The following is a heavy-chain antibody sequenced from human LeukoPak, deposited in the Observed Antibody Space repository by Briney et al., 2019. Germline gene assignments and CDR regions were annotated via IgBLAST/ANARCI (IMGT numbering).Heavy chain of an antibody. J-gene: IGHJ6*02. Sequence: SETLSLTCAVSGGSISSGGYSWSWIRQPPGKGLEWIGHIYHSGSTYYNPSLKSRVTISVDRSKNQFSLKLSSVTAADTAVYYCARATLGNYYYGMDVWGQGTTVTVSS. V-gene: IGHV4-30-2*01. CDR2: IYHSGST. CDR3: ARATLGNYYYGMDV. D-gene: IGHD3-10*01. CDR1: GGSISSGGYS.